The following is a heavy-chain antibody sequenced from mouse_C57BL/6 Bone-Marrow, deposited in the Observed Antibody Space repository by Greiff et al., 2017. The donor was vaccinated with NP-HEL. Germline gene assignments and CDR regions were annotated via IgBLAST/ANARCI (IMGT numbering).Heavy chain of an antibody. Sequence: VQLQQSGAELVRPGASVKLSCTASGFNIKDYYMHWVKQRPEQGLEWIGRIDPEDGVTEYAPKFQGKATMTADTSSNTAYLQLSSLTSEDTAVYYCTVYYYGSSYPDDWGQGTTLTVSS. CDR1: GFNIKDYY. CDR2: IDPEDGVT. J-gene: IGHJ2*01. V-gene: IGHV14-1*01. D-gene: IGHD1-1*01. CDR3: TVYYYGSSYPDD.